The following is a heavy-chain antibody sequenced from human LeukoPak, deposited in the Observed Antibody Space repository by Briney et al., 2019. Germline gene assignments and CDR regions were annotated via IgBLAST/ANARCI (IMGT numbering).Heavy chain of an antibody. CDR2: IYHSGST. CDR3: ARNLGSGWYYDY. V-gene: IGHV4-4*02. CDR1: GGSISSSNW. Sequence: SGTLSLTCAVSGGSISSSNWWSWVRQPPGKGLEWIGEIYHSGSTNYNPSLRSRVTISVDTSKNQFSLKLSSVTAADTAVYYCARNLGSGWYYDYWGQGILVTVSS. J-gene: IGHJ4*02. D-gene: IGHD6-19*01.